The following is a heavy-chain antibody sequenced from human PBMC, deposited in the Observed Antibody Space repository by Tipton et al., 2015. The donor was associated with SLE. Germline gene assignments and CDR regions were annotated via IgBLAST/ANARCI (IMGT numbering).Heavy chain of an antibody. CDR1: GGSISSSSYY. D-gene: IGHD2-15*01. V-gene: IGHV4-39*07. J-gene: IGHJ4*02. Sequence: TLSLTCTVSGGSISSSSYYWGWIRQPPGKGLEWIGEINHSGSTNYNPSLKSRVTISVDTSKNQFSLKLNSVTAADTAVYYCAREGGGYADYWGQGTLVTVSS. CDR2: INHSGST. CDR3: AREGGGYADY.